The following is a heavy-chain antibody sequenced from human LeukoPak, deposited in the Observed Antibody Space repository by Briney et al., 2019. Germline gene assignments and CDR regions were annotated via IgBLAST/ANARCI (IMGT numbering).Heavy chain of an antibody. Sequence: GGSLRLSCAASGFTFSDYYMSWIRQAPGKGLEWVSYISSSNTYTNYADSVKGRFTISRDNAKNSVYLQMNSLRAEDTAVYYCARDTKAFDPWGQGTLVTVSS. CDR2: ISSSNTYT. V-gene: IGHV3-11*06. CDR1: GFTFSDYY. D-gene: IGHD3-3*01. J-gene: IGHJ5*02. CDR3: ARDTKAFDP.